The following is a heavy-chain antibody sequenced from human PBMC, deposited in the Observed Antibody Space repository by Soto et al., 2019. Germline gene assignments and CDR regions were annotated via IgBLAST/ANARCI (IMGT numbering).Heavy chain of an antibody. V-gene: IGHV3-23*01. D-gene: IGHD2-15*01. J-gene: IGHJ4*02. CDR1: GFTFSSYD. CDR2: VSASGSIT. Sequence: GGSLRLSCAASGFTFSSYDMSWVRQAPGKGLEWVSGVSASGSITSYADSAKGRFTISRDNAKNTMFLQMNSLRAEDTAVYFCAKGDCSGGRCYRGFDYWGQGTLVSVSS. CDR3: AKGDCSGGRCYRGFDY.